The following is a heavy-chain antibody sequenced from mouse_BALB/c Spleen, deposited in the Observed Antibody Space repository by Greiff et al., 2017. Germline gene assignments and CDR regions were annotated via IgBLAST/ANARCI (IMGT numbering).Heavy chain of an antibody. D-gene: IGHD2-4*01. V-gene: IGHV3-8*02. Sequence: VQLKQSGPSLVKPSQTLSLTCSVTGDSFTSGYWNWIRKFPGNKLEYMGYISYSGSTYYNPSLKSRISITRDTSKNQYSLQFNSVTTEDTATYYSATGGLRREYYFDDWGQGTTLAVAS. CDR1: GDSFTSGY. CDR3: ATGGLRREYYFDD. J-gene: IGHJ2*01. CDR2: ISYSGST.